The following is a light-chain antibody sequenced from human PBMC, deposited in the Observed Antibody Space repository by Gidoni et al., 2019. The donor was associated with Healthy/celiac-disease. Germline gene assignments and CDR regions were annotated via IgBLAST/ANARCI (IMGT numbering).Light chain of an antibody. CDR1: QSGSSSY. CDR3: QQTGSSPKT. CDR2: GAS. V-gene: IGKV3-20*01. J-gene: IGKJ1*01. Sequence: EMVLTPSPGTLSLSQGERANLSCRASQSGSSSYLAWYQQKPGQAPRLLIYGASSRATGIPDRFSASGSGTDFTLTIRRLEPEDFEVYYCQQTGSSPKTFGQGTQVEIK.